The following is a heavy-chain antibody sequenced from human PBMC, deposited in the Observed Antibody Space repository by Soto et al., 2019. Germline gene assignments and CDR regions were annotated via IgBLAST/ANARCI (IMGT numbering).Heavy chain of an antibody. CDR3: ASRLREGYMEV. J-gene: IGHJ6*03. D-gene: IGHD1-26*01. CDR2: IYHSGST. Sequence: SQTLSHTCAVSSGSISSSNWWSWIRQPPGKGLEWIGEIYHSGSTNYNPSLKSRVTISVDKSKNQFSLKLSSVTAADTAVYYCASRLREGYMEVWGKGTTVTVSS. CDR1: SGSISSSNW. V-gene: IGHV4-4*02.